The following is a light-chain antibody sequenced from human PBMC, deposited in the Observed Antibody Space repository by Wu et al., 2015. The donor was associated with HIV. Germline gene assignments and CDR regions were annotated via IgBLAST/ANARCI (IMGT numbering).Light chain of an antibody. V-gene: IGKV3-20*01. J-gene: IGKJ1*01. CDR2: GAS. CDR1: QSVRSDY. CDR3: QQYGDSWT. Sequence: EIVLTQSPGTLSLSPGERATLSCRASQSVRSDYLGWYQQRPGQAPRLPIYGASSRVTGIPDRFSGSGSGTDFTLTISRLEPEDFAVYYCQQYGDSWTFGRGTKVEIK.